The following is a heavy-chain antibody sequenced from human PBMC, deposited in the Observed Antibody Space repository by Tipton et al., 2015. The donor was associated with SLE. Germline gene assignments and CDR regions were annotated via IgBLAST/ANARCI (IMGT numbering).Heavy chain of an antibody. V-gene: IGHV3-21*01. CDR3: AREGAGENWYFDL. CDR1: GFSFSTYS. Sequence: GSLRLSCAASGFSFSTYSMNWVRQAPGKGLEWVSSISSTSNYLYYTDSLKGRFTISRDNAKNSLYLQMNSLRAEDTAVYYCAREGAGENWYFDLWGRGTLVTVSS. J-gene: IGHJ2*01. D-gene: IGHD1-26*01. CDR2: ISSTSNYL.